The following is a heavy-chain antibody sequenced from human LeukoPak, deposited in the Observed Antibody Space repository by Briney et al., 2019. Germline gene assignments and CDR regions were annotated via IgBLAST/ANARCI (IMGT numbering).Heavy chain of an antibody. Sequence: QSSETLSLTCTVSGGSISSYYWSWIRQPPGKGLEWIGYIYYSGSTNYNPSLKSRVTISVDTSKNQFSLKLSSVTAADTAVYYCARTRITMVRGSTGMDVWGQGTTVTVSS. CDR2: IYYSGST. CDR3: ARTRITMVRGSTGMDV. D-gene: IGHD3-10*01. J-gene: IGHJ6*02. V-gene: IGHV4-59*01. CDR1: GGSISSYY.